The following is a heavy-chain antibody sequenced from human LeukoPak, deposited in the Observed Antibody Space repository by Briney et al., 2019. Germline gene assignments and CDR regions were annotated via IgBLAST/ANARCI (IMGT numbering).Heavy chain of an antibody. J-gene: IGHJ4*02. CDR1: GGTFSSYA. CDR2: SIPIFGTA. V-gene: IGHV1-69*05. Sequence: SVKVSCKASGGTFSSYAISWVRQTPGQGLERMGGSIPIFGTANYAQKFQGRVTITTDESTSTAYMELSSLRSEDTAVYYCASALYYYDSSGYQDRPNDYWGQGTLVTVSS. D-gene: IGHD3-22*01. CDR3: ASALYYYDSSGYQDRPNDY.